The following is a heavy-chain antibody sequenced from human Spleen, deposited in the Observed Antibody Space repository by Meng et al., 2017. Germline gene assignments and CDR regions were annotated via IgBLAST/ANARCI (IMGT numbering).Heavy chain of an antibody. D-gene: IGHD3-9*01. CDR1: GFTFSDYA. CDR2: MSYDGSDK. Sequence: LSLTCAASGFTFSDYAMHWVRQAPGKGLEWVAVMSYDGSDKYYADSVKGRFTISRDNSKNTLYLQMNRLRAEDTAVYYCARVAIGLRYFDWLLIDYWGQGTLVTVSS. J-gene: IGHJ4*02. CDR3: ARVAIGLRYFDWLLIDY. V-gene: IGHV3-30*04.